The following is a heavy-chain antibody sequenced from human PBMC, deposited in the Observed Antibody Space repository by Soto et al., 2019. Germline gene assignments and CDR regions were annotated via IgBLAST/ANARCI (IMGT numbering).Heavy chain of an antibody. CDR2: ISYDGSKK. D-gene: IGHD5-12*01. CDR3: ARDPDGYREDDAFDV. CDR1: GFTFSSYA. Sequence: QVQLVESGGGVVQPGRSLRLSCAASGFTFSSYAMHWVRQAPGKGLGWVAVISYDGSKKYYADSVKGRFTISRDNPKNTVWLQMNSVRAEDTAGYYCARDPDGYREDDAFDVWGQGTMVTVSS. V-gene: IGHV3-30-3*01. J-gene: IGHJ3*01.